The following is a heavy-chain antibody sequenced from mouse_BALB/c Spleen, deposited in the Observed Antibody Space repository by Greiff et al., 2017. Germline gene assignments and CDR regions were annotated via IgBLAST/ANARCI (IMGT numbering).Heavy chain of an antibody. J-gene: IGHJ3*01. Sequence: EVQVVESGAELVKPGASVKLSCTASGFNIKDTYMHWVKQRPEQGLEWIGRIDPANGNTKYDPKFQGKATITADTSSNTAYLQLSSLTSEDTAVYYCARGVEAWFAYWGQGTLVTVSA. CDR1: GFNIKDTY. CDR3: ARGVEAWFAY. CDR2: IDPANGNT. V-gene: IGHV14-3*02.